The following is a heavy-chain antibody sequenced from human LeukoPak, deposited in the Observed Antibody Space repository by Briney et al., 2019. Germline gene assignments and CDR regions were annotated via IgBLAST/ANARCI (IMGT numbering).Heavy chain of an antibody. CDR1: GGSISSYY. Sequence: SETLSLTCTVSGGSISSYYWSWNRQPPGKGLEWIGYIYYSGSTNYNPSLKSRVTISVDTSKNQFSLKLSSVTAADTAVYYCARVRPPTYYYDSSDYRDAFDIWGQGTMVTVSS. CDR2: IYYSGST. D-gene: IGHD3-22*01. CDR3: ARVRPPTYYYDSSDYRDAFDI. V-gene: IGHV4-59*01. J-gene: IGHJ3*02.